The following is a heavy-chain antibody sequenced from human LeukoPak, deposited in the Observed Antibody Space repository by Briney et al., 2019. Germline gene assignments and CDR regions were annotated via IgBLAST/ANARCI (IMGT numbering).Heavy chain of an antibody. D-gene: IGHD3-16*02. Sequence: PGGSLRLSCAASGFTFSSYGMHWVRQAPGKGLEWVAVISYDGSNKYYADSVKGRFTISRDNSKNTLYLQMNSLRAEDTAVYYCAKETLYDYVWGSYRPSAFDIWGQGTMVTVSS. V-gene: IGHV3-30*18. J-gene: IGHJ3*02. CDR2: ISYDGSNK. CDR3: AKETLYDYVWGSYRPSAFDI. CDR1: GFTFSSYG.